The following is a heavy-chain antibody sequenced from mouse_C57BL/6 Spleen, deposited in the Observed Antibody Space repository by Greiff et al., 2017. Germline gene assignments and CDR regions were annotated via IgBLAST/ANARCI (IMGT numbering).Heavy chain of an antibody. CDR3: ARFYTVVPYFDY. CDR1: GYTFTSYW. J-gene: IGHJ2*01. CDR2: IHPNSGST. V-gene: IGHV1-64*01. Sequence: QVQLQQPGAELVKPGASVKLSCKASGYTFTSYWMHWVKQRPGQGLEWIGMIHPNSGSTNYNEKFKSKATLTVDTSSSTAYMQLSSLTSEDSAVYYCARFYTVVPYFDYWGQGTTPTVSS. D-gene: IGHD1-1*01.